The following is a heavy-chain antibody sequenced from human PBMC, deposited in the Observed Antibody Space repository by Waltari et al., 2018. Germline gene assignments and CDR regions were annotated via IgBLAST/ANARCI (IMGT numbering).Heavy chain of an antibody. CDR3: ATVPLWELLFRHAFDI. V-gene: IGHV1-24*01. CDR2: FDPEDGET. J-gene: IGHJ3*02. Sequence: QVQLVQSGAEVKKPGASVKVSCKVSGYTLTELSMHWVRQAPGKGLEWMGGFDPEDGETLYAQKFQGRVTMTEDTSTDTAYMELSSLRSEDTAVYYCATVPLWELLFRHAFDIWGQGTMVTVSS. CDR1: GYTLTELS. D-gene: IGHD1-26*01.